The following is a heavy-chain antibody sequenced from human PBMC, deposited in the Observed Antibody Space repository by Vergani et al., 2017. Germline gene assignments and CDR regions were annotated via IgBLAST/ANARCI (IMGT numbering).Heavy chain of an antibody. CDR2: ISGSGGST. CDR3: AKGERLLWFGELLTSYYYMDV. Sequence: EVQLVESGGGLVQPGGSLRLSCAASGFTFSSYAMSWVHQAPGKGLEWVSAISGSGGSTYYADSVKGRFTISRDNSKNTLYLQMNSLRAEDTAVYYCAKGERLLWFGELLTSYYYMDVWGKGTTVTVSS. D-gene: IGHD3-10*01. V-gene: IGHV3-23*04. CDR1: GFTFSSYA. J-gene: IGHJ6*03.